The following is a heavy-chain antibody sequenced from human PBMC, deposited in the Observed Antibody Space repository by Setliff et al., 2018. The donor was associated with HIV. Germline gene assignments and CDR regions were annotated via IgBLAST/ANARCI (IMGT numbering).Heavy chain of an antibody. Sequence: PGGSLRLSCAASGFTFSSYSMNWVRQAPGKGLEWVSSISSSSSYIYYADSVKGRFTISRDNAKNSLYLQMISLRVEDTAVYYCARDPGIDFWSGFPYFDYWGQGTLVTVSS. CDR2: ISSSSSYI. CDR1: GFTFSSYS. V-gene: IGHV3-21*01. CDR3: ARDPGIDFWSGFPYFDY. D-gene: IGHD3-3*01. J-gene: IGHJ4*02.